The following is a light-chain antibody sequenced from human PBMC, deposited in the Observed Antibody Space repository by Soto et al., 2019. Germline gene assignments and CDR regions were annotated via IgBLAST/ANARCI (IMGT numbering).Light chain of an antibody. CDR1: QNIYTW. CDR2: KAS. CDR3: QQYERYST. J-gene: IGKJ5*01. Sequence: DIQMTQSPSTLSASVGDRVTITCRASQNIYTWLAWYQQKPGIAPKLLIHKASTLESGVPSRFSGSGFGTEFTLTISGLQPEDSATYYCQQYERYSTFGQGTRLEIK. V-gene: IGKV1-5*03.